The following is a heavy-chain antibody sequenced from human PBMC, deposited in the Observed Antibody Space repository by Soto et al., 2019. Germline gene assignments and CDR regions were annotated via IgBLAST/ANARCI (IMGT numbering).Heavy chain of an antibody. CDR2: ISGSGGDT. CDR3: AKDRLAGGFDY. Sequence: GGSLRLSCAASGFTFSSYTMRWVRQAPGKGLEWVSTISGSGGDTYYADSVKGRFTISRDNSRNTVYLQMNSLRAEDTAVYYCAKDRLAGGFDYWGQGTLVTVSS. J-gene: IGHJ4*02. V-gene: IGHV3-23*01. D-gene: IGHD3-16*01. CDR1: GFTFSSYT.